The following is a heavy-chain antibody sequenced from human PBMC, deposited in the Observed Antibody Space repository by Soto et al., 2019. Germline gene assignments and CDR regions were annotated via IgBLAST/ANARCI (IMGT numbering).Heavy chain of an antibody. V-gene: IGHV4-39*01. J-gene: IGHJ1*01. D-gene: IGHD1-26*01. CDR1: GGSISSSIYY. Sequence: SETLSLTCTVSGGSISSSIYYWGWIRQPPGKGLEWIGTIYSSGATYYNPSLESRVTIFADRSRDQFSLRLNSVTAADTAVYFCVQGILGNSYYPRVEYFHHWGQGTLVTVSS. CDR3: VQGILGNSYYPRVEYFHH. CDR2: IYSSGAT.